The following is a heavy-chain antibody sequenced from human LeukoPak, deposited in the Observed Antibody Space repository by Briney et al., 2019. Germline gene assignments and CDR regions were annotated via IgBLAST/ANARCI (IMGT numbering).Heavy chain of an antibody. V-gene: IGHV4-39*01. CDR1: GGSISSYY. Sequence: SETLSLTYTVSGGSISSYYWGWIRQPPGKGLEWIGSIYYSGSTYYNPSLKSRVTISVDTSKNQFSLKLSSVTAADTAVYYCARLTRLAFDIWGQGTMVTVSS. J-gene: IGHJ3*02. CDR3: ARLTRLAFDI. CDR2: IYYSGST.